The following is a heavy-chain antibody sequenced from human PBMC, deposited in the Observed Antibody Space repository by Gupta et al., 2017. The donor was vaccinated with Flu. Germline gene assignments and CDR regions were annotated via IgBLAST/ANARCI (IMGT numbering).Heavy chain of an antibody. CDR2: IYTSGST. D-gene: IGHD6-19*01. J-gene: IGHJ3*02. CDR1: GGSISSCSYY. Sequence: QVQLQEPGPGLVKPSQTLSLTCTVSGGSISSCSYYWSWIRQPAGKGLEWIGRIYTSGSTNYNPSLKSRVTISVDTSKNQFSLKLSSVTAADTAVYYCARESRRSRYDAFDIWGQGTMVTVSS. CDR3: ARESRRSRYDAFDI. V-gene: IGHV4-61*02.